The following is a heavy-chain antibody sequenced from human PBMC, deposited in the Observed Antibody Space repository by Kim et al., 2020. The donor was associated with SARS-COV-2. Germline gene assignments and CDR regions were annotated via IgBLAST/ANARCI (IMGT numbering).Heavy chain of an antibody. CDR1: GGTFSSYA. D-gene: IGHD4-17*01. J-gene: IGHJ5*02. CDR3: ARETLSPTVTTGFDP. CDR2: IIPIFGTA. V-gene: IGHV1-69*13. Sequence: SVKVSCKASGGTFSSYAISWVRQAPGQGLEWIGGIIPIFGTANYAQKFQGRVTITADESTSTAYMELSSLRSEDTAVYYCARETLSPTVTTGFDPWGQGTLVTVSS.